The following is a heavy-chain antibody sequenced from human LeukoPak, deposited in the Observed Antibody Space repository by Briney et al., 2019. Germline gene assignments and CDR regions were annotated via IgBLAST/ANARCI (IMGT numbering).Heavy chain of an antibody. J-gene: IGHJ4*02. V-gene: IGHV4-34*01. D-gene: IGHD3-10*01. CDR3: AVLWFGELYIPD. CDR2: INHSGST. CDR1: GGSFSGYY. Sequence: TSETLSLTCAVYGGSFSGYYWSWIRQPPGKGLEWIGEINHSGSTNYNPSLKSRVTISVDTSKNQFSLKLSSVTAADTAVYYCAVLWFGELYIPDWGQGTLVTVSS.